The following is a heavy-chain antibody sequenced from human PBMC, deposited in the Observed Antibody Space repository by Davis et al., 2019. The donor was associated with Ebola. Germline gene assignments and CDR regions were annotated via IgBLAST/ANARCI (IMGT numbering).Heavy chain of an antibody. Sequence: GESLKISCVASGFTFSSSGIHWVRQAPGKGLEWVSLISWDGESTWYADSVKGRFTISRDNSKNSLYLQMNNLRTEDTALYYCTRGERYYDGSGPFVGEGAYYMDVWGKGTTVTVSS. CDR2: ISWDGEST. CDR3: TRGERYYDGSGPFVGEGAYYMDV. CDR1: GFTFSSSG. J-gene: IGHJ6*03. D-gene: IGHD3-22*01. V-gene: IGHV3-43*01.